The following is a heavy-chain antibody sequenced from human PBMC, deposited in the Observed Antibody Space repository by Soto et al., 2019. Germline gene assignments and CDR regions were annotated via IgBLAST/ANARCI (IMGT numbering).Heavy chain of an antibody. V-gene: IGHV1-69*13. J-gene: IGHJ4*02. CDR2: IVPIFGTA. CDR3: ARDPYYYGSGAY. CDR1: GGTFSSYA. Sequence: SVKVSCKASGGTFSSYAISWVRQAPGQGLEWMGGIVPIFGTANYAQKFQGRVTITADESTSTAYMELSSLRSEDTAVYYCARDPYYYGSGAYWGQGTLVTVYS. D-gene: IGHD3-10*01.